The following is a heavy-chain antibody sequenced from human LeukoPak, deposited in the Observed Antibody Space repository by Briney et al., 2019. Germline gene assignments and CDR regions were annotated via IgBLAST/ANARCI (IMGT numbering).Heavy chain of an antibody. CDR1: GYSISSGYY. Sequence: SETLSLTCTVSGYSISSGYYWGWIRQPPGKGLEWIGSIYHSGNTYYNPSLKSRVTISVDTSKNQFSLKLSSVTAADTAMYYCARDIWFGELDYWGQGTLVTVSS. D-gene: IGHD3-10*01. V-gene: IGHV4-38-2*02. CDR2: IYHSGNT. CDR3: ARDIWFGELDY. J-gene: IGHJ4*02.